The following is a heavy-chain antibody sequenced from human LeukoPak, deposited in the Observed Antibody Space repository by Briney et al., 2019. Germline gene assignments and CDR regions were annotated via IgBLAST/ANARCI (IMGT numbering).Heavy chain of an antibody. Sequence: ASVKVSFKASGYTFTTYGISWVRQAPGQGLEWMGWISAYNGNTNYAQKLQGRVTMTTDTSTSTAYMELRSLRSDDTAVYYCARDSPHYYGMDVWGQGTTVTASS. CDR3: ARDSPHYYGMDV. V-gene: IGHV1-18*01. CDR2: ISAYNGNT. J-gene: IGHJ6*02. CDR1: GYTFTTYG.